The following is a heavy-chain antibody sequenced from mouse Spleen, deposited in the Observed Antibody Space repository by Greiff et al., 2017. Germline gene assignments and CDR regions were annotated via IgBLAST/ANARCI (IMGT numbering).Heavy chain of an antibody. CDR2: ISSGGSYT. CDR3: ARDYGSRYYAMDY. V-gene: IGHV5-9-3*01. J-gene: IGHJ4*01. CDR1: GFTFSSYA. D-gene: IGHD1-1*01. Sequence: EVQLVESGGGLVKPGGSLKLSCAASGFTFSSYAMSWVRQTPEKRLEWVATISSGGSYTYYPDSVKGRFTISRDNAKNTLYLQMSSLRSEDTAMYYCARDYGSRYYAMDYWGQGTSVTVSS.